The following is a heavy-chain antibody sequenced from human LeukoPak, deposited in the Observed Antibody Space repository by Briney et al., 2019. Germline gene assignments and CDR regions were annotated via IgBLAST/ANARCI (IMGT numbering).Heavy chain of an antibody. J-gene: IGHJ4*02. CDR3: ARDPAPGIVGADY. D-gene: IGHD1-26*01. CDR2: IIPIFGTA. Sequence: GASVKVSCKASGGTFSSYAISWVRQAPGQGLEWMGRIIPIFGTANYAQKFQGRVTMTTDTSTSTAYMELRSLRSDDTAVYYCARDPAPGIVGADYWGQGTLVTVSS. CDR1: GGTFSSYA. V-gene: IGHV1-69*05.